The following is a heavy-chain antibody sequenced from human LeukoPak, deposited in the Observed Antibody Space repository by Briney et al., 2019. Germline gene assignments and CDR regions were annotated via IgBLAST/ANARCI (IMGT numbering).Heavy chain of an antibody. CDR3: ARHYYDSSGETDY. CDR2: INHSGST. J-gene: IGHJ4*02. D-gene: IGHD3-22*01. Sequence: TSETLSLTCAVYGGSFSGYYWSWIRQPPGKGLEWIGEINHSGSTNYNPSLKSRVTISVDTSKNQFSLKLSSVTAADTAVYYCARHYYDSSGETDYWGQGTLVTVSS. V-gene: IGHV4-34*01. CDR1: GGSFSGYY.